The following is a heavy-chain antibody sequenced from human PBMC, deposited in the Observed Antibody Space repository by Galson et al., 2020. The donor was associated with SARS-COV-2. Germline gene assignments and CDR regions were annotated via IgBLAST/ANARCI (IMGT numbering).Heavy chain of an antibody. D-gene: IGHD3-22*01. CDR1: GYSISSGYY. V-gene: IGHV4-38-2*02. CDR2: IYHSGST. J-gene: IGHJ5*02. Sequence: SETLSLTCTVSGYSISSGYYWGWIRQPPGKGLEWIGSIYHSGSTYYNPSLKSRVTISVDTSKNQFSLKLSSVTAADTAVYYCAREITMIVVVITNWFDPWGQGTLVTVSS. CDR3: AREITMIVVVITNWFDP.